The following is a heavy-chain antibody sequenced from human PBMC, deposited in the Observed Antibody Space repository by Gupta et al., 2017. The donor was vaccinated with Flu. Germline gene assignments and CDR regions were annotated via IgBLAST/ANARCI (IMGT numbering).Heavy chain of an antibody. D-gene: IGHD3-9*01. Sequence: GNTGYAQKFQGRVTMTRNTSISTAYMELSSLRSEDTAVYYCAAWLLGRYYFDYWGQGTLVTVSS. CDR3: AAWLLGRYYFDY. V-gene: IGHV1-8*01. CDR2: GNT. J-gene: IGHJ4*02.